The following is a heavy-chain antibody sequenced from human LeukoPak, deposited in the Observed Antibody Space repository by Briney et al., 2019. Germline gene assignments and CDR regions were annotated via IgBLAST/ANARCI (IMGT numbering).Heavy chain of an antibody. CDR3: ARPECSSTRCYLYFQH. Sequence: GESLKISCKASGYSFITYWIGWVRQMPGKGLEWMGIIYPADSQTRYSPSFQSQVTISADKSISTAYLQWSSLKASDTAIYYCARPECSSTRCYLYFQHWGQGTLVTVSS. CDR2: IYPADSQT. D-gene: IGHD2-2*01. CDR1: GYSFITYW. V-gene: IGHV5-51*01. J-gene: IGHJ1*01.